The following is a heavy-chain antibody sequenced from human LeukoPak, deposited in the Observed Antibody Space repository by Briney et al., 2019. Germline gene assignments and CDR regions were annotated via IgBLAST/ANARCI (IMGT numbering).Heavy chain of an antibody. V-gene: IGHV3-11*04. Sequence: GGSLRLSCAASGFTFSDYYMSWIRQAPGKGLEWVSYISSSGSTIYYADSVKGRFTISRDNAKNSLYLQMNSLRAEDTAVYYCARDALNGKYYFDYWGQGTLVTVSS. CDR2: ISSSGSTI. J-gene: IGHJ4*02. CDR1: GFTFSDYY. CDR3: ARDALNGKYYFDY.